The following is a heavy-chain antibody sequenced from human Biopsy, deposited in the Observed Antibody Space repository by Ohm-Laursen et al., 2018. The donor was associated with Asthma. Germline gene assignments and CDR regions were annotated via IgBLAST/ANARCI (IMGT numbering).Heavy chain of an antibody. Sequence: SETLSLTCTVSGGYLTGHYWNWIRQPPGKGLAWIGEIDQSGYTNYNPSLKSRVTISADTSKNQFHLNLSSVTAADTAVYFCARAAITGIRGWFDPWGQGTQVTVSS. D-gene: IGHD1-20*01. J-gene: IGHJ5*02. CDR1: GGYLTGHY. CDR3: ARAAITGIRGWFDP. V-gene: IGHV4-34*01. CDR2: IDQSGYT.